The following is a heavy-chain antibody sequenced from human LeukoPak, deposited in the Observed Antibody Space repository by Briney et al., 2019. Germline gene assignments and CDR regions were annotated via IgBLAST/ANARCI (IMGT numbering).Heavy chain of an antibody. CDR1: GGSISSSNW. CDR3: ARVGTRYCSSTSCSIDY. CDR2: IYHSGST. Sequence: SGTLSLTCAVSGGSISSSNWWSWVRQPPGKGLEWIGEIYHSGSTNYNPSLKSRVTISVDKSKNQFSLKLSSVTAADTAVNYCARVGTRYCSSTSCSIDYWGQGTLVTVSS. D-gene: IGHD2-2*01. V-gene: IGHV4-4*02. J-gene: IGHJ4*02.